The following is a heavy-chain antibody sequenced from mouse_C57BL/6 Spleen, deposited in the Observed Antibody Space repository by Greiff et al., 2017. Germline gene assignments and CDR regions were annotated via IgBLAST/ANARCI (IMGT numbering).Heavy chain of an antibody. J-gene: IGHJ3*01. CDR2: IYPRSGNT. Sequence: QVQLQQSGAELARPGASVKLSCKASGYTFTSYGISWVKQRTGQGLEWIGAIYPRSGNTYYNEKFKGKATLTADKSSSTAYRELRSLTSEDAAVXCCESHDGYWAYWGQGTLVTVSA. D-gene: IGHD2-3*01. CDR3: ESHDGYWAY. CDR1: GYTFTSYG. V-gene: IGHV1-81*01.